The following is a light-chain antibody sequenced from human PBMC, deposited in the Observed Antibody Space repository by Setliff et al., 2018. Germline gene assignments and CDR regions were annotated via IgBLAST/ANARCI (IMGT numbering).Light chain of an antibody. CDR1: SSDVGGYNS. CDR2: DVS. Sequence: QSVLTQPASVSGSPGQSITISCTGTSSDVGGYNSVSWYQQHPGKAPKLMIYDVSNRPSGVSNRFSGSKSGNTASLTISGLQAGDEADYYCQSYDSSLGGSVVFGGGTKGTVL. V-gene: IGLV2-14*03. J-gene: IGLJ2*01. CDR3: QSYDSSLGGSVV.